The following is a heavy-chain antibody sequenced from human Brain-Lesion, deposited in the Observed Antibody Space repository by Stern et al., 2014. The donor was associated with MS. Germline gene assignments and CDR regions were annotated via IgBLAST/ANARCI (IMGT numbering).Heavy chain of an antibody. CDR3: ARYCSGGSCYFHGLDV. Sequence: EVQLVESGGGLMQPGGSLRLSCVASGFTVSSTYMSWVRQAPGKGLEWVSVLYSGGEPRYGDSVKGRFTISRDTSKNTLYLQMDSLRADDTAVYYCARYCSGGSCYFHGLDVWGQGTTVTVSS. CDR1: GFTVSSTY. J-gene: IGHJ6*02. D-gene: IGHD2-15*01. CDR2: LYSGGEP. V-gene: IGHV3-53*01.